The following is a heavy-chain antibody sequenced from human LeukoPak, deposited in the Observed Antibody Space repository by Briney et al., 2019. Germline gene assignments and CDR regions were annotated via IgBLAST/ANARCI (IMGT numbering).Heavy chain of an antibody. J-gene: IGHJ4*02. Sequence: GESLKISCKGSGYSFTSYWIGWMRQMPGRGLEWMGIFYPGDSDTRYSPSFQGQVTISADKSISTAYLQWSSLKASDTAMYYCARQGYYGSGSYRYYFDYWGQGTLVTVSS. V-gene: IGHV5-51*01. CDR2: FYPGDSDT. D-gene: IGHD3-10*01. CDR3: ARQGYYGSGSYRYYFDY. CDR1: GYSFTSYW.